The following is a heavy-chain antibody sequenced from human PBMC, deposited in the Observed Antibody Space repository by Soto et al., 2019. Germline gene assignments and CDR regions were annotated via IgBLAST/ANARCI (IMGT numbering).Heavy chain of an antibody. Sequence: GESLKISCKGSGYSFTSYWIGWVRQMPGKGLESMGIIYPADSDTRYSPSFQGQVTISAEQTISTAYLHWSSLTASNTAMYYCARRQEGYSPGMDVWGQGTPVPASS. CDR3: ARRQEGYSPGMDV. D-gene: IGHD2-15*01. CDR2: IYPADSDT. J-gene: IGHJ6*02. CDR1: GYSFTSYW. V-gene: IGHV5-51*01.